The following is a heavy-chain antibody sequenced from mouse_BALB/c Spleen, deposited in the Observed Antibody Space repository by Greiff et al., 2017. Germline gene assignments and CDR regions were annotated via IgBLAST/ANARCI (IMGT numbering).Heavy chain of an antibody. CDR2: IWSGGST. J-gene: IGHJ3*01. V-gene: IGHV2-2*02. CDR1: GFSLTSYG. D-gene: IGHD2-3*01. CDR3: ARDGAGFAD. Sequence: VKLMESGPGLVQPSQSLSITCTVSGFSLTSYGVHWVRQSPGKGLEWLGVIWSGGSTDYNAAFISRLSISKDNAKSQVFFKMNSLQANDTAIYYCARDGAGFADWGQGTLVTVSA.